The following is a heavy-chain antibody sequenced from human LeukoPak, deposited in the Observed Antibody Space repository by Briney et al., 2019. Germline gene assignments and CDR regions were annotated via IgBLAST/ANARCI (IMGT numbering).Heavy chain of an antibody. CDR3: ARSGYNYFDY. D-gene: IGHD5-24*01. CDR1: GGSISSYY. V-gene: IGHV4-59*01. J-gene: IGHJ4*02. Sequence: PSETLSLTCTVSGGSISSYYWSWIRQPPGKGLEWIGYIYYSGSTNYNPSLKSRVTISVDTSKNQFSLKLSSVTAADPAVYYCARSGYNYFDYWGQGTLVTVSS. CDR2: IYYSGST.